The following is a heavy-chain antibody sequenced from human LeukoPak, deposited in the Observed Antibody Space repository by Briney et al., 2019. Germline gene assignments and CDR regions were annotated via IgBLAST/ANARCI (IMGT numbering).Heavy chain of an antibody. CDR2: IYYSGST. J-gene: IGHJ5*02. Sequence: SETLSLTCTVSGDSISSSSHYWGWVRQPPGTGLEWIGSIYYSGSTYYNPSLQSRVTISLDTSKNHFSLKLTSVTAADTAVYYCTREVRSAWASFDPWGQGTLVIVSS. D-gene: IGHD1-26*01. V-gene: IGHV4-39*02. CDR3: TREVRSAWASFDP. CDR1: GDSISSSSHY.